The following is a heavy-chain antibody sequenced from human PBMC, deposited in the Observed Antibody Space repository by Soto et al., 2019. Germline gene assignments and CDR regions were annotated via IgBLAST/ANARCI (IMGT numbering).Heavy chain of an antibody. D-gene: IGHD1-26*01. CDR2: FNPDGSTT. Sequence: EVQLVESGGGLVQPGGSLRLSCAASKFSFSGYWMHWVRQAPGKGLMWVSRFNPDGSTTTYADAVKGRFTISRDNAKNTVFLQMNSLRADDSAVYYCAKVASGSYDWFDPWGQGTLVTVSS. J-gene: IGHJ5*02. V-gene: IGHV3-74*01. CDR3: AKVASGSYDWFDP. CDR1: KFSFSGYW.